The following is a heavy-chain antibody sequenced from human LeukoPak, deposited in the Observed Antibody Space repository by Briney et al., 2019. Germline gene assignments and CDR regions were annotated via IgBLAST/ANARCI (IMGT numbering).Heavy chain of an antibody. Sequence: PSETLSLTCAVYGGSFSGYYWSWIRQPPGKGLEWIGEINHSGSTNYNPSLKSRVTISVDTSKNQFSLKLSSVTAADTAVYYCAREDLRFHFDYWRQGTLVTVSS. CDR3: AREDLRFHFDY. V-gene: IGHV4-34*01. CDR2: INHSGST. CDR1: GGSFSGYY. J-gene: IGHJ4*02. D-gene: IGHD2-15*01.